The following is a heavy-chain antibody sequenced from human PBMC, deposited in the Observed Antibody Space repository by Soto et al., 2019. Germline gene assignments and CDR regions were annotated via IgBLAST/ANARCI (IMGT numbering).Heavy chain of an antibody. CDR1: GGSFSGYY. Sequence: SETLSLTCAVYGGSFSGYYWSWIRQPPGKGLEWIGEINHSGSTNYNPSLKSRVTISVDTSKNQFSLKLSSVTAADTAVYYCARSLIVATIGGRSWFDPWGQGTLVTVSS. CDR3: ARSLIVATIGGRSWFDP. J-gene: IGHJ5*02. V-gene: IGHV4-34*01. D-gene: IGHD5-12*01. CDR2: INHSGST.